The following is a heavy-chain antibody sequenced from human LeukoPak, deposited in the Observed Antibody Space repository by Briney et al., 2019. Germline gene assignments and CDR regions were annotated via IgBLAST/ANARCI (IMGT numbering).Heavy chain of an antibody. J-gene: IGHJ4*02. CDR3: AKDLSRAGYYDSSNILGYFDY. V-gene: IGHV3-9*01. CDR1: GFTFDDYA. D-gene: IGHD3-22*01. Sequence: GGSLRLSCAASGFTFDDYAMHWVRQAPGKGLEWVSGISWNSGIIGYADSVKGRFTISRDNAKNSLSLQMNSLRAEDTALYYCAKDLSRAGYYDSSNILGYFDYWGQGTLVTVSS. CDR2: ISWNSGII.